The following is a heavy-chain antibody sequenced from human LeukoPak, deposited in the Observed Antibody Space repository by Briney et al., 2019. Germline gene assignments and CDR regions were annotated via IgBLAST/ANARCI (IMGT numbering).Heavy chain of an antibody. CDR3: ARHIGGYYFDY. CDR2: IYYSGST. V-gene: IGHV4-59*08. Sequence: PSETLSLTCTVSGGSISSYYWSWIRQPRGKGLEWIGYIYYSGSTNYNPSLKSRVTISVDTSKNQFSLKLSSVTAADTAVYYCARHIGGYYFDYWGQGILVTVSS. CDR1: GGSISSYY. D-gene: IGHD1-26*01. J-gene: IGHJ4*02.